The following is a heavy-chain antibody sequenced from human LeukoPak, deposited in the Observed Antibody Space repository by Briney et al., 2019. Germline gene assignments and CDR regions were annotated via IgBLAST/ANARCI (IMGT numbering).Heavy chain of an antibody. CDR1: GGSFSGYY. CDR2: INHSGST. CDR3: ARRDYYGSGSYYKFDY. Sequence: ASETLSLTCAVYGGSFSGYYWSWIRQPPGKGLEWIGEINHSGSTNYNPSLKSRVTISVDTSKNQFSLKLSSVTAADTAVYYCARRDYYGSGSYYKFDYWGQGTLVTVSS. V-gene: IGHV4-34*01. D-gene: IGHD3-10*01. J-gene: IGHJ4*02.